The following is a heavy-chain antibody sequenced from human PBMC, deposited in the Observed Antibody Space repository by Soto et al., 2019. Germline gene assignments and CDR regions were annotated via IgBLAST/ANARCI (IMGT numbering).Heavy chain of an antibody. J-gene: IGHJ4*02. CDR2: ISAYNGNK. CDR1: GYTFTSYG. CDR3: ARDAAIGMNDY. D-gene: IGHD1-20*01. V-gene: IGHV1-18*01. Sequence: QVQLVQSGAEVKKPGASVKVSCKASGYTFTSYGISWVRQAPGQGLEWMGWISAYNGNKKYAQKVQGRVTMTTDTSTTTAYMEVRSLRSDDTAVYYCARDAAIGMNDYWCQGTLVTVSS.